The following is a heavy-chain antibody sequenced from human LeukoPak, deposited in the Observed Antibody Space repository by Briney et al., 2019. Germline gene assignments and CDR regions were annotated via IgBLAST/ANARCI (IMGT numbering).Heavy chain of an antibody. CDR1: GFTFSSYS. J-gene: IGHJ4*02. Sequence: GGSLRLSCAASGFTFSSYSMNWVRQAPGKGLEWVSSISSSSSYIYYADSVKGRFTISRDNAKNSLYLQMNSLRAEDTAVCYCASSSYDSSGYYYSWGQGTLVTVSS. CDR3: ASSSYDSSGYYYS. V-gene: IGHV3-21*01. D-gene: IGHD3-22*01. CDR2: ISSSSSYI.